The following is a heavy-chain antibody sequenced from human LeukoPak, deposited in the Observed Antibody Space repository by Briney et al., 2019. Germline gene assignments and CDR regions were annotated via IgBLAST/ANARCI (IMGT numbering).Heavy chain of an antibody. CDR3: ARGVSGSRYVDYYYYMDV. D-gene: IGHD1-26*01. CDR2: IYYSGST. Sequence: SETLSLTCTVSGGSISSSSYYWGWIRQPPGKGLEWIGYIYYSGSTNYNPSLKSRVTISVDTSKNQFSLKLSSVTAADTAVYYCARGVSGSRYVDYYYYMDVWGKGTTVTISS. V-gene: IGHV4-61*05. J-gene: IGHJ6*03. CDR1: GGSISSSSYY.